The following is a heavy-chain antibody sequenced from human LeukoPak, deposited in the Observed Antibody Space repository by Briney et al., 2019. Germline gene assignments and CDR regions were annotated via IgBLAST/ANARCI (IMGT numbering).Heavy chain of an antibody. V-gene: IGHV4-34*01. CDR3: ARRLTGTTRLRN. CDR1: GGSFSGYY. CDR2: INHSGGT. J-gene: IGHJ4*02. D-gene: IGHD1-7*01. Sequence: SETLSLTCAVYGGSFSGYYWSWIRQPPGKGLEWIGEINHSGGTNYNPSLKSRVTISVDTSKNQFSLKLSSVTAADTAVYYCARRLTGTTRLRNWGQGTLVTVSS.